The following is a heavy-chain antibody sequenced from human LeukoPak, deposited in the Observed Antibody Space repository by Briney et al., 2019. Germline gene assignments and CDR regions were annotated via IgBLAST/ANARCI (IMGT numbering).Heavy chain of an antibody. V-gene: IGHV1-8*03. CDR1: GYTLTTYH. Sequence: ASVTVSCKTSGYTLTTYHINWVRQATGQGLEWLGWMNPYNGDRGYAQKFQGRLSITSDTSISTAYMELSSLKSDDTAVYFCARTTSLTASGYDCWGQGTLVTVSS. J-gene: IGHJ4*02. CDR3: ARTTSLTASGYDC. D-gene: IGHD4-17*01. CDR2: MNPYNGDR.